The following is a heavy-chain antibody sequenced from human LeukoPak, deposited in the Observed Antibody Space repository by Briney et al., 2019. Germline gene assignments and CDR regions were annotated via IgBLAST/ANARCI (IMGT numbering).Heavy chain of an antibody. CDR2: ISGSGGST. CDR1: GFTFSSYG. CDR3: AKVPYSSSWYGSAFDI. Sequence: GGSLRLSCAASGFTFSSYGMSWVRQAPGKGLEWVSAISGSGGSTYYADSVKGRFTISRDNSKNTLYLQMNSLRAEDTAVYYCAKVPYSSSWYGSAFDIWGQGTMVTVSS. D-gene: IGHD6-13*01. V-gene: IGHV3-23*01. J-gene: IGHJ3*02.